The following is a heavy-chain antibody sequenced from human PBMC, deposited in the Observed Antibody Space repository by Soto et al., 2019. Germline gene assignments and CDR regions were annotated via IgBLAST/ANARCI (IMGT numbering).Heavy chain of an antibody. CDR2: MYRTGNT. Sequence: SETLSLTCAVYDASLGVDYWAWVRQSAGKGMEWIGEMYRTGNTKYNRALQSRLTISIDTSRNQFSLTLTSVTAADTAVYYCARGFRFNGHQFYTCYMDFWDKGTMVTVSS. CDR1: DASLGVDY. CDR3: ARGFRFNGHQFYTCYMDF. D-gene: IGHD2-8*01. J-gene: IGHJ6*03. V-gene: IGHV4-34*01.